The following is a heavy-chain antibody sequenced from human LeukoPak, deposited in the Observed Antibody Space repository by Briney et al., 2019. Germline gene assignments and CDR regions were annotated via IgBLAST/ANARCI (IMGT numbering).Heavy chain of an antibody. V-gene: IGHV3-13*01. D-gene: IGHD4-17*01. CDR3: ARSFYGDYPY. CDR1: GFTFSSYD. CDR2: IGTTGDT. Sequence: SGGSLRLSCAASGFTFSSYDMHWVHQVTGKGLEWVSSIGTTGDTHYAVSVKGRFTISRENAKNSLYLQMSSLSAGDTAVYYCARSFYGDYPYWGQGTLVTVSS. J-gene: IGHJ4*02.